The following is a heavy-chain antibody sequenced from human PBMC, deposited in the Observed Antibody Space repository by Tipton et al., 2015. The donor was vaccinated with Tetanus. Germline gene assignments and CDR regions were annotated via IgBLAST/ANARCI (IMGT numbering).Heavy chain of an antibody. Sequence: SLRLSCAASGFTFSNYTMNWVRQPSGKGLEWVSSISASGRYKYYADSVKGRFTISRDNAKNSVYLQMNSLRVEDTALYYCAKDLEDQYYYGMDVWGRGTTVTVAS. CDR3: AKDLEDQYYYGMDV. V-gene: IGHV3-21*01. D-gene: IGHD1-1*01. J-gene: IGHJ6*02. CDR1: GFTFSNYT. CDR2: ISASGRYK.